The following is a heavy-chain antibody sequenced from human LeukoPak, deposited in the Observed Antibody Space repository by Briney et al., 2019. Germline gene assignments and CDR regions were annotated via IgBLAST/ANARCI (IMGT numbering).Heavy chain of an antibody. Sequence: PGGSLRLSCAASGFTFSSYSMNWVRQAPGKGLEWVSSISSSSSYIYYADSVKGRFTISRDNAKNSLYLQMNSLRAEDTAVYYCARDWSLMVRGVLHNWFDPWGQGTLVTVSS. CDR1: GFTFSSYS. V-gene: IGHV3-21*01. D-gene: IGHD3-10*01. J-gene: IGHJ5*02. CDR3: ARDWSLMVRGVLHNWFDP. CDR2: ISSSSSYI.